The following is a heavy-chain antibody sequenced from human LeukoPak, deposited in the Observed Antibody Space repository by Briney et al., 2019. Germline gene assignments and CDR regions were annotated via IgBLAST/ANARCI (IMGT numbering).Heavy chain of an antibody. V-gene: IGHV1-2*02. CDR3: ASQPRYSSTPPFDY. J-gene: IGHJ4*02. D-gene: IGHD6-19*01. CDR1: GYSFTGQD. CDR2: INPNSGDT. Sequence: ASVKVSCKASGYSFTGQDMHWVRQAPGQGLEWMGWINPNSGDTNYAQKFQGRVTMTRDTTISTAYMELNRLTSDDTAVYYCASQPRYSSTPPFDYWGQGTPVTVSS.